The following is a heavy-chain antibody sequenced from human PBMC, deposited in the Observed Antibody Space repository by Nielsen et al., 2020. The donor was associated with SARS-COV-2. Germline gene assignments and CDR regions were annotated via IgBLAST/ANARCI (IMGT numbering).Heavy chain of an antibody. Sequence: GGSLRLFCAASGFTFSSYAMSWVRQAPGKGLEWVSAISGSGGSTYYADSVKGRFTISRDNSKNTLYLQMNSLRAEDTAVYYCARGGYSNYFDYWGQGTLVTVSS. CDR2: ISGSGGST. D-gene: IGHD4-11*01. V-gene: IGHV3-23*01. J-gene: IGHJ4*02. CDR3: ARGGYSNYFDY. CDR1: GFTFSSYA.